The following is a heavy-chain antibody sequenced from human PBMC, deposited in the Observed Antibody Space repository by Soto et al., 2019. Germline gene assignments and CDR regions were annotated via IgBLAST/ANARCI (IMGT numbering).Heavy chain of an antibody. CDR1: GDSVSSNSAA. CDR2: TYYRSQWYN. Sequence: SQTLSLPFAMSGDSVSSNSAAWNWIRQSPSRGLEWLGRTYYRSQWYNDYAVSMKNRITINPDTSKNQFSLQLNSVTPEDTAVYYCARSTDSSFDYWGQGTLVTV. V-gene: IGHV6-1*01. J-gene: IGHJ4*02. CDR3: ARSTDSSFDY. D-gene: IGHD6-13*01.